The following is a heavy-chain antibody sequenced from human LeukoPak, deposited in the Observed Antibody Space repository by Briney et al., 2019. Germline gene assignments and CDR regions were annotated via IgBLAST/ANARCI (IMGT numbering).Heavy chain of an antibody. D-gene: IGHD6-19*01. CDR3: AKDPFESSGWYGTFFDY. Sequence: GGSLRLSCAASGFTFSSYAMRWVRQAPGKGLEWVSAISGSGGSTYYADSVKGRFTISRDNSKNTLYLQMNSLRAEDTAVYYCAKDPFESSGWYGTFFDYWGQGTLVTVSS. V-gene: IGHV3-23*01. J-gene: IGHJ4*02. CDR1: GFTFSSYA. CDR2: ISGSGGST.